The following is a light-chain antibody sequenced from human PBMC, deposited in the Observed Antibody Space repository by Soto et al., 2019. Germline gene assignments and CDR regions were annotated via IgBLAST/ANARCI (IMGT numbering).Light chain of an antibody. CDR2: DAS. CDR1: QSVTTY. CDR3: QHRGNWPRT. V-gene: IGKV3-11*01. Sequence: EIVLTQSPATLSLSPGERATLSCRASQSVTTYLTWYQQKPGQAPRLLIYDASNRATDIPARFSGSGSGTDFTLTISGLEPEDFAVYYCQHRGNWPRTFGQGTKLEIK. J-gene: IGKJ2*01.